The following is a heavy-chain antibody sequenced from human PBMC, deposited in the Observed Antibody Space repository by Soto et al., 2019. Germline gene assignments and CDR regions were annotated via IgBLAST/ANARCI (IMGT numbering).Heavy chain of an antibody. CDR1: GGSIRSYY. CDR2: IYTSGST. Sequence: TLSLTCTVSGGSIRSYYWIWIRQPAGKGLEWIGRIYTSGSTNYNPSLKSRVTMSVDTSKNQFSLKLSSVTAVDTAVYYCARGQRGGMRHYYYYGMDVWGQGTTVTVSS. J-gene: IGHJ6*02. CDR3: ARGQRGGMRHYYYYGMDV. V-gene: IGHV4-4*07. D-gene: IGHD2-8*01.